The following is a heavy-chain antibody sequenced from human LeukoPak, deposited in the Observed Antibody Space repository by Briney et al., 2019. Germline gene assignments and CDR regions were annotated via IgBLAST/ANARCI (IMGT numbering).Heavy chain of an antibody. CDR1: GYTLTELS. D-gene: IGHD2-2*01. Sequence: ASVKVSCKVSGYTLTELSMHWVRQAPGKGLEWMGGFDPEDGETIYAQKFQGRVTMTEDTSTDTAYMELSSLRSEDTAVYYCATVALVVPAARFDYWGQGTLVTVSS. CDR2: FDPEDGET. J-gene: IGHJ4*02. V-gene: IGHV1-24*01. CDR3: ATVALVVPAARFDY.